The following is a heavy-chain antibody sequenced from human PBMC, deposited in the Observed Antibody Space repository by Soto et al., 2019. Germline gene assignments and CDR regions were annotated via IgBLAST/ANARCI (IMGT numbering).Heavy chain of an antibody. CDR1: GGSISSYY. CDR3: ARHLIAARLPLYFDY. J-gene: IGHJ4*02. D-gene: IGHD6-6*01. CDR2: IYYSGST. V-gene: IGHV4-59*01. Sequence: SETLSLTCTVSGGSISSYYWSWIRQPPGKGLEWIGYIYYSGSTNYNPSLKGRVPISVDTSKNQSSLKLSSVTAADTVVYYCARHLIAARLPLYFDYWGQGTLVTVSS.